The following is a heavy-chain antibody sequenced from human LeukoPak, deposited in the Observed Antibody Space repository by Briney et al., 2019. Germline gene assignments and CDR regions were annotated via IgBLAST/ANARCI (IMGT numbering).Heavy chain of an antibody. CDR1: GGSISSSNW. D-gene: IGHD6-19*01. CDR2: IYHSVST. Sequence: PSETLSLTCAVSGGSISSSNWWSWVRQPPGKGLEWIGEIYHSVSTIYNPSLKSRVTISADKSKNQFSLKLSSVTAADTAVYYCARSLSSGWFPFDYWGQGTLVTVSS. J-gene: IGHJ4*02. V-gene: IGHV4-4*02. CDR3: ARSLSSGWFPFDY.